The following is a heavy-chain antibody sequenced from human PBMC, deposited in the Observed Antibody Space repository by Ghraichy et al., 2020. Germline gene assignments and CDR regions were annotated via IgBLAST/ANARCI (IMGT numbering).Heavy chain of an antibody. Sequence: GGSLRLSCAASGFTFSSYAMSLFREAPGKGLEWVAVISGSGDTTNYADSVKGRFTISRDDSKNTLYLRMNGLRAEDTAVYYCAKDVYSSSWLPYYFEHWGQGTLVTVSS. V-gene: IGHV3-23*01. CDR2: ISGSGDTT. J-gene: IGHJ4*02. CDR1: GFTFSSYA. D-gene: IGHD6-13*01. CDR3: AKDVYSSSWLPYYFEH.